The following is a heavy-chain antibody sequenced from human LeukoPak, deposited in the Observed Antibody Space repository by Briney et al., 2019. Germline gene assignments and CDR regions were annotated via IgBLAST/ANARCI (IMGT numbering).Heavy chain of an antibody. Sequence: AGGSLRLSCAASGFTFSSYWMSWVRQAPGKGLEWVANIKQDGSEKYYVNSVKGRFTISRDNAKNSLYLQMNSLRAEDTAVYYCARDADDSGGYPLHFDYWGQGTLVTVSS. CDR3: ARDADDSGGYPLHFDY. CDR1: GFTFSSYW. J-gene: IGHJ4*02. V-gene: IGHV3-7*01. CDR2: IKQDGSEK. D-gene: IGHD3-22*01.